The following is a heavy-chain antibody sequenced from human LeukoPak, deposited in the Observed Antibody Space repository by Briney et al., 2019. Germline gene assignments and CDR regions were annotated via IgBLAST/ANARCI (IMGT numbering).Heavy chain of an antibody. V-gene: IGHV3-33*01. D-gene: IGHD5-12*01. Sequence: PGGSLRLSCAASGFTFSSYGMHWVRQAPGKGLEWVALIWYDGSSKYYRDSVKGRFTISRDNCKNTLYLQMNSLRDEDTAVYYCAREMGLNIVATFGYWGQGTLVTVSS. J-gene: IGHJ4*02. CDR3: AREMGLNIVATFGY. CDR2: IWYDGSSK. CDR1: GFTFSSYG.